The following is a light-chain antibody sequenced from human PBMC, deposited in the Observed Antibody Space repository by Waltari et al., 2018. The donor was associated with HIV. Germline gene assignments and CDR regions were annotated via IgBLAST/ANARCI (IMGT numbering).Light chain of an antibody. CDR2: GNS. CDR3: QSYDSSQEV. Sequence: QSVLTQPPSVSGAPGQRVTISCTGSSSNIGAGYDVHWYQQLPGTAPKLLIHGNSNRPSGVPDRFSGSKSGTSASLAITGLQAEDEADYYCQSYDSSQEVFGGGTKLTVL. V-gene: IGLV1-40*01. J-gene: IGLJ2*01. CDR1: SSNIGAGYD.